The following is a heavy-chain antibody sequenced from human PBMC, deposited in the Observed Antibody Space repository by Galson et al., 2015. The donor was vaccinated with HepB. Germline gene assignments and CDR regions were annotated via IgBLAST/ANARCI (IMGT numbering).Heavy chain of an antibody. CDR3: AKVIQALQAAAGSSDFDY. V-gene: IGHV3-30*18. D-gene: IGHD6-13*01. CDR1: GFTFSSYG. CDR2: ISYDGSNK. J-gene: IGHJ4*02. Sequence: SLRLSCAASGFTFSSYGMHWVRQAPGKGLEWVAVISYDGSNKYYADSVKGRFTISRDNSKNTLYLQMNSLRAEDTAVYYCAKVIQALQAAAGSSDFDYWGQGTLVTVSS.